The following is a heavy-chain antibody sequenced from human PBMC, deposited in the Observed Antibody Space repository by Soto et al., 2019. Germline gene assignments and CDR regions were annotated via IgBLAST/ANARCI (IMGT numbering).Heavy chain of an antibody. CDR1: GGSFSGYY. CDR2: INHSGST. Sequence: SETLSLTCAVYGGSFSGYYWSWIRQPPGKGLEWIGEINHSGSTNYNPSLKSRVTISVDTSKNQFSLKLSSVTAADTAVYYCARTTYYDFWSGYFENYYGMGVWGQGTTVTVSS. J-gene: IGHJ6*02. V-gene: IGHV4-34*01. CDR3: ARTTYYDFWSGYFENYYGMGV. D-gene: IGHD3-3*01.